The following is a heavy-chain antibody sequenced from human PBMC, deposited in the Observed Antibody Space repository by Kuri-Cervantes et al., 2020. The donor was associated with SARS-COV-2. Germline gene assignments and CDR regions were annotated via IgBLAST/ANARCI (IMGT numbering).Heavy chain of an antibody. Sequence: GESLKISCAASGFTVSSNYMSWVRQAPGKGLEWVSVIYSGGSTYYADSVKGRFTISRDNSKNTLYLQMNSLRAEDTAVYYCARQNTIFGVVITDAFDIWGQGTRVTVSS. CDR1: GFTVSSNY. J-gene: IGHJ3*02. V-gene: IGHV3-66*04. D-gene: IGHD3-3*01. CDR3: ARQNTIFGVVITDAFDI. CDR2: IYSGGST.